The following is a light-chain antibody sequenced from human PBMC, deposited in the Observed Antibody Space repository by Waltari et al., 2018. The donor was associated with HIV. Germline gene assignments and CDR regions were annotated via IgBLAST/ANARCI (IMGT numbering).Light chain of an antibody. Sequence: SALTQPASVSGSPGQSITISCTGTSSDLGTYNFVSWYQHHPGKAPKLLIYEVNSRPAGFHNLFSGSKSGNPASRTISGLQADDEADYSGSSYTRYSRFVFGAGTTVTVL. CDR3: SSYTRYSRFV. CDR2: EVN. CDR1: SSDLGTYNF. V-gene: IGLV2-14*01. J-gene: IGLJ1*01.